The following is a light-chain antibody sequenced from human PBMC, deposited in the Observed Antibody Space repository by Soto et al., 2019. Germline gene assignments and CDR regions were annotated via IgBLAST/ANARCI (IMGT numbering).Light chain of an antibody. Sequence: QSALTQPASVFGSPGQSITFSCTGTSSDVGGYNFVSWYQKHPAKAPKLMIYEVSSRPSGLSNRFSGSKSGNTASLTITGLQPDDEADSYGTSYSTSSTVVFGTGTKLTVL. J-gene: IGLJ1*01. CDR3: TSYSTSSTVV. CDR1: SSDVGGYNF. CDR2: EVS. V-gene: IGLV2-14*03.